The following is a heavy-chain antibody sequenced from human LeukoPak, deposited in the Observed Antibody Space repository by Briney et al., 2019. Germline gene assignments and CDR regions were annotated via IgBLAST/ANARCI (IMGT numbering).Heavy chain of an antibody. V-gene: IGHV1-46*01. D-gene: IGHD2-2*01. CDR2: INPSGGST. CDR1: GYTFTSYY. Sequence: ASVKVSCKASGYTFTSYYMHWVRQAPGQGLEWMGIINPSGGSTSYAQKFQGRVTMTRDMSTSTVYMELSSLRSEDTAVYYCARDNRVPAAEEDYYYYYMDVWGKGTTVTVSS. J-gene: IGHJ6*03. CDR3: ARDNRVPAAEEDYYYYYMDV.